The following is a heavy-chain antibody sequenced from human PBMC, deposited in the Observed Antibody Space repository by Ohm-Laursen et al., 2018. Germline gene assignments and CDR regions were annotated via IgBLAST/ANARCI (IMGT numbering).Heavy chain of an antibody. V-gene: IGHV3-48*03. CDR2: VSSSGGTI. CDR3: AALFYGTGSY. Sequence: SLRLSCTASGFTFSSFEMIWVRQAPGKGLEWVSYVSSSGGTIYYVDSVKGRFTISRDNAKNSLYLQMNSLRAEDTAVYYCAALFYGTGSYWSQGTQVTVSS. D-gene: IGHD3-10*01. J-gene: IGHJ4*02. CDR1: GFTFSSFE.